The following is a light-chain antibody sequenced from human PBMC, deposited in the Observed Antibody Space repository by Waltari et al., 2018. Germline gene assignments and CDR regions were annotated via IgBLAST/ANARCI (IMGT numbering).Light chain of an antibody. V-gene: IGKV4-1*01. CDR1: QTVLYSSNNKNY. J-gene: IGKJ4*01. CDR2: WAS. Sequence: DIVMTQSPDSLAVSLGERATINCKSSQTVLYSSNNKNYLAWYQQKPGQPPKLLLYWASTRIFGVPHRFSGSGSGTDFTLTISSLEPEDFAVYYCQQRSNWPLTFGGGTKVEIK. CDR3: QQRSNWPLT.